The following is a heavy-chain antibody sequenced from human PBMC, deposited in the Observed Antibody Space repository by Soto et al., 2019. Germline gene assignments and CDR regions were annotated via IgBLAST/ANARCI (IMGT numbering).Heavy chain of an antibody. CDR2: INWNGEST. V-gene: IGHV3-20*01. D-gene: IGHD3-16*02. Sequence: VRLVESGGGVTRPGGSLRLSCEASGFRIEDYGFTWVRQRPGKGLEWVSGINWNGESTGYADSVKGRFTISRDNAKNSLYLQMKSLTVEDSALYLCARGGYADGDFSGNFDYWGQGALVTVSS. CDR3: ARGGYADGDFSGNFDY. CDR1: GFRIEDYG. J-gene: IGHJ4*02.